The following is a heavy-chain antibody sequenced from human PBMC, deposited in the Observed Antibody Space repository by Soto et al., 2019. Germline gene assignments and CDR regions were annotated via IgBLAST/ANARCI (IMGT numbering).Heavy chain of an antibody. CDR2: IRAYNGNT. Sequence: QVQLVQSGAEVKKPGASVKVSCKASGYTFTSYSISWVRQAPGQGLEWMGWIRAYNGNTNYAQKLQGRVTMTTDTXXXXXXXXLXXXXXXXXXVYYCARDLPTMDVWGQGTTVTVSS. CDR3: ARDLPTMDV. J-gene: IGHJ6*02. V-gene: IGHV1-18*01. CDR1: GYTFTSYS. D-gene: IGHD3-10*01.